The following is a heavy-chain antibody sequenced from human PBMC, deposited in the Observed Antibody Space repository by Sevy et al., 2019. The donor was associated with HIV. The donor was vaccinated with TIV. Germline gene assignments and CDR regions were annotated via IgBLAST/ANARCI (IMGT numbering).Heavy chain of an antibody. Sequence: GESLKISCKGSGYSFSSHWIGWVRHMPGKGLEWMGIVLPEDSSTRHSPSFEGQVTFSADKSTSTAYLQWSSLKASDTAIYHYATSRAGYFDSSGYYIYWGQGTLVTVSS. CDR2: VLPEDSST. CDR3: ATSRAGYFDSSGYYIY. CDR1: GYSFSSHW. D-gene: IGHD3-22*01. J-gene: IGHJ4*02. V-gene: IGHV5-51*01.